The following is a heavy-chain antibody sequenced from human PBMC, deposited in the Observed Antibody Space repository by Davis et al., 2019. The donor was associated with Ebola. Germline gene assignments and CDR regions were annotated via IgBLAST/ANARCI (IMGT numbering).Heavy chain of an antibody. CDR1: GGSVSSGAYY. J-gene: IGHJ4*02. CDR3: ARDYYDSSGYLFYFES. Sequence: SETLSLTCTVSGGSVSSGAYYWNWIRQPPGKGLEWIGFIYYSGSTDYSPSLRGRVTISLDTSKNQFSLRLSSVTAADTAVYYCARDYYDSSGYLFYFESWGQGTLVTVSS. V-gene: IGHV4-61*08. CDR2: IYYSGST. D-gene: IGHD3-22*01.